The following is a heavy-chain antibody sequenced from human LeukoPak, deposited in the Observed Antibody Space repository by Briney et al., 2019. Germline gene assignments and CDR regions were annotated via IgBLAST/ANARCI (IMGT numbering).Heavy chain of an antibody. V-gene: IGHV4-39*07. CDR1: GGSISSSSYY. CDR2: IYYSGST. CDR3: ARADSSGYWSSPDAFDI. J-gene: IGHJ3*02. D-gene: IGHD3-22*01. Sequence: PSETLSLTCTVSGGSISSSSYYWGWIRQPPGKGLEWIGSIYYSGSTYYNPSLKSRVTISVDTSKNQFSLKLSSVTAADTAVYYCARADSSGYWSSPDAFDIWGQGTMVTVSS.